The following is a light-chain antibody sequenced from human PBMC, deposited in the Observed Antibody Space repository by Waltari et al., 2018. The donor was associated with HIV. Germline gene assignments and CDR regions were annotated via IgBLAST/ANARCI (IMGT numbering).Light chain of an antibody. CDR1: SLSSDY. CDR2: GKN. J-gene: IGLJ2*01. CDR3: YSRDSTTNHRV. V-gene: IGLV3-19*01. Sequence: SSELTQDPVVSVALGQTVTITSQGDSLSSDYATWYQQKPGQAPLLVFFGKNSRPSGIPDRFSGSNSRNKASLTITGAQAEDEADYYCYSRDSTTNHRVFGGGTKLTVL.